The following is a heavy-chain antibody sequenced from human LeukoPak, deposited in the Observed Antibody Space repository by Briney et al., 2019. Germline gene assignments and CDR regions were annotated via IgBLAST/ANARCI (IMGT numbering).Heavy chain of an antibody. D-gene: IGHD6-6*01. CDR1: GYTFTSYY. CDR3: ARVNPDGSSSSDY. V-gene: IGHV1-46*01. J-gene: IGHJ4*02. Sequence: ASVKVSCKASGYTFTSYYMHWVRQAPGQGLEGMGIINPSGGSTSYAQKFQGRVTMTRDMSTSTVYLELSSLRSEDTAVYYCARVNPDGSSSSDYWGQGTLVTVSS. CDR2: INPSGGST.